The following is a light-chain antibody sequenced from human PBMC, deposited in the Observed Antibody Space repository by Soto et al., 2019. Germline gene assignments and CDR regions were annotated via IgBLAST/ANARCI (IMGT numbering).Light chain of an antibody. V-gene: IGKV3-15*01. CDR3: QPYNNWPLT. CDR1: QSVSSN. J-gene: IGKJ4*01. Sequence: EIVLTQSPATLCVSPGARATLSCRASQSVSSNLAWYQQKPGQAPRLVIYGASTRATGVPTRFSGSRSGAEFTLTINSLQSEDFAVYYCQPYNNWPLTVGGGAKVDIK. CDR2: GAS.